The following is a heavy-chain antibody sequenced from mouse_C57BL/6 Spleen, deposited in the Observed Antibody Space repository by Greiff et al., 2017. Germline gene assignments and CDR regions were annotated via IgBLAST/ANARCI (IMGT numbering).Heavy chain of an antibody. CDR2: IWTGGGT. Sequence: VKVVESGPGLVAPSQSLSITCTVSGFSLTSYAISWVRQPPGKGLEWLGVIWTGGGTNYNSALKSRLSISKDNSKSQVFLKMNSLHTDDTARYYCARTNYGSSRGFAYWGQGTLVTVSA. V-gene: IGHV2-9-1*01. J-gene: IGHJ3*01. CDR1: GFSLTSYA. CDR3: ARTNYGSSRGFAY. D-gene: IGHD1-1*01.